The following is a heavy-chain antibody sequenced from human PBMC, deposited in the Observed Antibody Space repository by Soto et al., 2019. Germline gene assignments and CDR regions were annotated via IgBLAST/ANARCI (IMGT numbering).Heavy chain of an antibody. CDR1: GFTVSSNY. CDR3: VRVLFD. D-gene: IGHD3-10*02. V-gene: IGHV3-53*01. Sequence: EVQLVEAGGGLIQPGGSLRLSCAASGFTVSSNYMTWVRQAPGKGLEWVSLIYSGGSTYYADSVKGRFIISRDNSKNTVYLQMNSLRADDTAVYYCVRVLFDWGQGTLVTVFS. J-gene: IGHJ4*02. CDR2: IYSGGST.